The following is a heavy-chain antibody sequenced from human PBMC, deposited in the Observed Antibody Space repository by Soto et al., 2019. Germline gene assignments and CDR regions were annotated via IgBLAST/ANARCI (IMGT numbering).Heavy chain of an antibody. D-gene: IGHD2-15*01. CDR1: GGSISSSSYY. V-gene: IGHV4-39*01. CDR3: FNAGMVGAVDY. J-gene: IGHJ4*02. Sequence: SETLSLTWTVSGGSISSSSYYWGWIRQPPGKGLEWIGSIYYSGSTYYNPSLKSRVTISVDTSKNQFSLKLSSVTAADTAVYYCFNAGMVGAVDYWGQGTLVTVSS. CDR2: IYYSGST.